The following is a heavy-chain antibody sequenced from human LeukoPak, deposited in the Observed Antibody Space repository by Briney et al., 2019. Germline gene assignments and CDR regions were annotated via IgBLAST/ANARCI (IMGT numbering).Heavy chain of an antibody. Sequence: GGSLRLSCAASGFTFSSYAMSWVRQAPGKGLEWVSTISGSGGSTCYADSVKGRFTISRDNSENTLYLQMNSLRAEDTAVYYCAKFDVYSSGRFDCWGQGTLVTVSS. J-gene: IGHJ4*02. V-gene: IGHV3-23*01. CDR1: GFTFSSYA. CDR2: ISGSGGST. CDR3: AKFDVYSSGRFDC. D-gene: IGHD3-10*01.